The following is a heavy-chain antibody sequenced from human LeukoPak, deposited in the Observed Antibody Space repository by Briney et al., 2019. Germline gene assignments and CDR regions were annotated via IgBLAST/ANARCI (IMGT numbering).Heavy chain of an antibody. J-gene: IGHJ6*02. Sequence: SETLSLTCTVSGGSISSGDYYWSWIRQPPGKGLEWIGYIYYSGSTYYNPSLKSRVTISVDTSKNQFSLKLSSVSAADTAVYYCARDTYYYDSSGYSGMDVWGQGTTVTVSS. CDR2: IYYSGST. CDR3: ARDTYYYDSSGYSGMDV. D-gene: IGHD3-22*01. CDR1: GGSISSGDYY. V-gene: IGHV4-30-4*01.